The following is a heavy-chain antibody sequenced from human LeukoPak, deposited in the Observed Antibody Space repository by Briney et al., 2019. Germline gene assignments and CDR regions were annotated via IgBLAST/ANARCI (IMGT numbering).Heavy chain of an antibody. V-gene: IGHV3-23*01. CDR3: AAREGRYSMDV. D-gene: IGHD1-26*01. CDR2: ISGSGGST. J-gene: IGHJ6*03. CDR1: GFTFSSYA. Sequence: GGTLGLSCAASGFTFSSYAMNWVRQAPGKGLEWVSAISGSGGSTYYGDSVKGRFTISRDNSKNTLYLQMNSLRAEDTAVYYCAAREGRYSMDVWGKGTPVTVS.